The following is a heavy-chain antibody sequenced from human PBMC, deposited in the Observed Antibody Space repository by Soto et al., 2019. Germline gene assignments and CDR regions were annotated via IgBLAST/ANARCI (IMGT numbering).Heavy chain of an antibody. CDR3: ARGRYQAMATPVDY. D-gene: IGHD1-1*01. CDR2: ISYDGSNE. CDR1: GFNFRIHA. V-gene: IGHV3-30*04. J-gene: IGHJ4*02. Sequence: QVQLVESGGGVVQPGRSLRLSCEASGFNFRIHAMYWVRQAPGKGLEWVTLISYDGSNEYYADSVKGRFTVSRDNSKNTQYLQMNSLRVEDTAVYYCARGRYQAMATPVDYWGQGTLVIVSS.